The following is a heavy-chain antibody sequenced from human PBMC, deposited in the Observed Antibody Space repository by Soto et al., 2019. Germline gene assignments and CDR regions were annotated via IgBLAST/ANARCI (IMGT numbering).Heavy chain of an antibody. CDR1: GGTFSSYA. CDR3: ARDKDRPRLGGNYYYIMDV. D-gene: IGHD5-12*01. CDR2: IIPIFRTP. J-gene: IGHJ6*02. Sequence: QVQLVQSGAEVKKPGSSVKVSCKASGGTFSSYAISWVRQAPGQGLEWMGGIIPIFRTPDYAQKFQGGVTITADESTSTAYMELSSLRSEDTAVYYCARDKDRPRLGGNYYYIMDVWGQGTTVTVSS. V-gene: IGHV1-69*12.